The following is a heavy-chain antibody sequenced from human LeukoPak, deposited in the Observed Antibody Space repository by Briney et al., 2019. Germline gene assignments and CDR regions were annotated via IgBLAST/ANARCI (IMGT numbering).Heavy chain of an antibody. CDR1: GFTFSSYA. J-gene: IGHJ4*02. CDR2: ISGSGGST. D-gene: IGHD5-18*01. CDR3: ASKRYSYGSGGDY. V-gene: IGHV3-23*01. Sequence: PGGSLRLSCAASGFTFSSYAMSWVRQAPGKGLEWVSAISGSGGSTYYADSVKGRFTISRDNSKNTLYLQMNSLRAEDTAVYYCASKRYSYGSGGDYWGQGTQVTVSS.